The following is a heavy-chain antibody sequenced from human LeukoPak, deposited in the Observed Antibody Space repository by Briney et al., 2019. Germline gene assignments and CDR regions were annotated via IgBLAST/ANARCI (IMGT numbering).Heavy chain of an antibody. Sequence: GGSLRLSCAASGFTFSSYSMNWVRQTPGKGLEWISYISPVKNTIYYADSVKGRFTISRDNAKNSLDLQMNSLRAEDTAVYYCARGWLGDSSGYYLGLYYYYYGMDVWGQGTTVTVSS. CDR1: GFTFSSYS. V-gene: IGHV3-48*01. CDR3: ARGWLGDSSGYYLGLYYYYYGMDV. J-gene: IGHJ6*02. CDR2: ISPVKNTI. D-gene: IGHD3-22*01.